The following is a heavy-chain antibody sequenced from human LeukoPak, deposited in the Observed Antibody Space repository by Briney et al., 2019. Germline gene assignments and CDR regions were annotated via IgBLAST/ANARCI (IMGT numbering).Heavy chain of an antibody. CDR3: AKEYGSGSYYYDY. V-gene: IGHV3-23*01. CDR1: GFTFSTCA. Sequence: GGSLRLSCAASGFTFSTCAINWVRQAPGKGLEWVSAISGSGSKTFYADSVKGRFTISRDNPKNTLYLQMNSLRPEDTAVYYCAKEYGSGSYYYDYWGQGTLVTVSS. CDR2: ISGSGSKT. D-gene: IGHD3-10*01. J-gene: IGHJ4*02.